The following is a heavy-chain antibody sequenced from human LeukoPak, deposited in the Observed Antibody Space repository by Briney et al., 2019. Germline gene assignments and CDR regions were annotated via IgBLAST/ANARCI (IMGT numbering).Heavy chain of an antibody. D-gene: IGHD1-7*01. V-gene: IGHV3-74*01. CDR3: AKDLNWNYAVDP. CDR2: INRDGSNT. CDR1: GFTCSNFW. J-gene: IGHJ5*02. Sequence: GGSLRLSCAASGFTCSNFWMHWVRQAPGKGLVWVSRINRDGSNTDYADSVKGRFTISRDNAKNTLYLQMNSLRAEDTAVYYCAKDLNWNYAVDPWGQGTLVTVSS.